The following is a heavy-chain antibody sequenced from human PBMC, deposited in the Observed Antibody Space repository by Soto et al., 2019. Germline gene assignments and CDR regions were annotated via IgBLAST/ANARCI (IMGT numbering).Heavy chain of an antibody. D-gene: IGHD3-9*01. J-gene: IGHJ4*02. CDR3: ARVFDTYYFDS. CDR2: IYHSGST. V-gene: IGHV4-4*02. CDR1: GGSISSSNW. Sequence: SETLSLTCAVSGGSISSSNWWSWVRQPPGKGLEWIGEIYHSGSTNYNPSLRSRVTISVDKSKNQFSLKLSSVTAEDTAVYYCARVFDTYYFDSWGQGSMVTVSS.